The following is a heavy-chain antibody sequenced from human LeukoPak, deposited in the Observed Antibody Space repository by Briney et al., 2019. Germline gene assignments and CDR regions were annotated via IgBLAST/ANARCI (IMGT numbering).Heavy chain of an antibody. Sequence: PSETLSLTCAVSGYSISSGYYWGWIRQPPGKGLEWIGSIYHSESTYYNPSLKSRVTISVDTSKNQFSLKLSCVTAADTAVYYCASRRRDGYNFDAFDIWGQGTMVTVSS. D-gene: IGHD5-24*01. J-gene: IGHJ3*02. CDR3: ASRRRDGYNFDAFDI. CDR1: GYSISSGYY. CDR2: IYHSEST. V-gene: IGHV4-38-2*01.